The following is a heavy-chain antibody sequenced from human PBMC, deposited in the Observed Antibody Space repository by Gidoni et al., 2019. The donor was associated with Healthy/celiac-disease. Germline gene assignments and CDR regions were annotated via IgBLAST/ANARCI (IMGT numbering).Heavy chain of an antibody. D-gene: IGHD6-13*01. V-gene: IGHV7-4-1*02. CDR1: GYTLTSVA. CDR2: INTTTGNP. CDR3: ARGKGSSWFGGLGRDFDY. J-gene: IGHJ4*02. Sequence: QVQLVQSGSELKKPGSAVKVCCKASGYTLTSVAMNWGRQAPGQGLEWMGWINTTTGNPTYAQGFTGRFVFSLDTSVSTAYLQISSLKAEDTAVYYCARGKGSSWFGGLGRDFDYWGQGTLVTVSS.